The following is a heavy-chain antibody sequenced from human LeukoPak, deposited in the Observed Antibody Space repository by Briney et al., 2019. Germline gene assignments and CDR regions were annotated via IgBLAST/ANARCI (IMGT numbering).Heavy chain of an antibody. CDR2: IRSKANSYAT. D-gene: IGHD3-16*01. J-gene: IGHJ5*02. V-gene: IGHV3-73*01. CDR3: TRPPGGRYNWFAP. Sequence: GGSLRLSCAASGFTFSGSAMHWVRQASGRGLEWVGRIRSKANSYATAYAASVKGRFAISRDDSKNRAYLQVNRLKTDDTAVYYCTRPPGGRYNWFAPWGQGTLVTVSS. CDR1: GFTFSGSA.